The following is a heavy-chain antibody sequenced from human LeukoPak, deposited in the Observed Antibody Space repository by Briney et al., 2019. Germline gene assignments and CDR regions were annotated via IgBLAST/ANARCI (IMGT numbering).Heavy chain of an antibody. CDR3: VRDRPFDF. J-gene: IGHJ4*02. CDR2: ISGSSTYR. V-gene: IGHV3-21*01. Sequence: GGSLRLSCEASGFTFSNYIKNWVRQAPGKGLEWVSFISGSSTYRYYADSVRGRFTISRDNAKNSLYLQMNSLRSEDTAVYYCVRDRPFDFWGQGTLVTVSS. CDR1: GFTFSNYI.